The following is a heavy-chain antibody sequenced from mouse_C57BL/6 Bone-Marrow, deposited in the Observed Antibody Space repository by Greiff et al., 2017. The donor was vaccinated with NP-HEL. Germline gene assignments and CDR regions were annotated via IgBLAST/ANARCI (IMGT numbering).Heavy chain of an antibody. J-gene: IGHJ2*01. V-gene: IGHV5-17*01. D-gene: IGHD1-1*01. CDR3: ARPGYGSSYDY. Sequence: EVNVVESGGGLVKPGGSLKLSCAASGFTFSDYGMHWVRQAPEKGLEWVAYISSGSSTIYYADTVKGRFTISRDNAKNTLFLQMTGRRSEDTAMYYCARPGYGSSYDYWGQGTTLTVSS. CDR2: ISSGSSTI. CDR1: GFTFSDYG.